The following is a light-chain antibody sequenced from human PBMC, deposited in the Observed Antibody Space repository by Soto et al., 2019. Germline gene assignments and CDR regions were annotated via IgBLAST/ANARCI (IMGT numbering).Light chain of an antibody. CDR2: DVS. V-gene: IGKV1-5*01. Sequence: DIHVTLSPASLSASKGDTVTITCRASQSIAASLAWYQHKPGEAPKLLIYDVSSLETGVPSRFSGSGSGTEFSLTIRGLQPDDFATYYCQQYDYSRTFGQGTKVEIK. CDR3: QQYDYSRT. CDR1: QSIAAS. J-gene: IGKJ1*01.